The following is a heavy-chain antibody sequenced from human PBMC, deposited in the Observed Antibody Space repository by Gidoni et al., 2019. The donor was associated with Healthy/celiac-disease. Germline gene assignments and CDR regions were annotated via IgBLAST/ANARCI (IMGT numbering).Heavy chain of an antibody. CDR1: GFTFSSYG. CDR3: ARDSDVVVAATPDDY. CDR2: IWYDGSNK. D-gene: IGHD2-15*01. Sequence: QVQLVESGGGVVQPGRSLRLSCAASGFTFSSYGMHWVRQAPGKGLEWVAVIWYDGSNKYYADSVKGRFTISRDNSKNTLYLQMNSLRAEDTAVYYCARDSDVVVAATPDDYWGQGTLVTVSS. J-gene: IGHJ4*02. V-gene: IGHV3-33*01.